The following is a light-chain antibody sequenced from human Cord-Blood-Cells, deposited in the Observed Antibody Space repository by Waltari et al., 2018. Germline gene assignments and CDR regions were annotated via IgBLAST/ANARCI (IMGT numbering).Light chain of an antibody. CDR2: GAA. CDR1: QSVSSSY. Sequence: EIVLTQSPGTLSLSPGDRATLSCRASQSVSSSYLAWYQQKPGQAPRLLNYGAASRATGIPDRFSGSGSGTDFTLTISRLEPEDVAVYYCQQYGSSPPVTFGPGTKVDIK. V-gene: IGKV3-20*01. CDR3: QQYGSSPPVT. J-gene: IGKJ3*01.